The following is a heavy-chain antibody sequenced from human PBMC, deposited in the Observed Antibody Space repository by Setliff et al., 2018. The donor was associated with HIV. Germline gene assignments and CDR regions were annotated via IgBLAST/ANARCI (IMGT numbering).Heavy chain of an antibody. CDR3: AKVPGIRSFDY. Sequence: QTGGSLRLSCAAAGFDFSNYWIHWVRQVAGKGLVWVSRINAAGSTTAFADSVRGRFTISRDNTKNTVYLQMDSLRAEDTAVYYCAKVPGIRSFDYWGQGTLVTVSS. CDR2: INAAGSTT. J-gene: IGHJ4*02. CDR1: GFDFSNYW. V-gene: IGHV3-74*01. D-gene: IGHD5-18*01.